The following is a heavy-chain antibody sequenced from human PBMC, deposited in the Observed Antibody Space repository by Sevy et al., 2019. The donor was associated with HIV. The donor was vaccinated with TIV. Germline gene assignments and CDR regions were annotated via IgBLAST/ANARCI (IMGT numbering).Heavy chain of an antibody. D-gene: IGHD3-9*01. CDR2: VYFTGST. Sequence: SETLSLTCSVSGGSISSSTYYWGWIRQPPGRALEWIGSVYFTGSTYYNPSLKSRVTISVDTSKNEFSLKVNSVTAADTAVYYCARLGGLRFFDWSSLNYFDYWGQGTLVTVSS. CDR1: GGSISSSTYY. V-gene: IGHV4-39*01. CDR3: ARLGGLRFFDWSSLNYFDY. J-gene: IGHJ4*02.